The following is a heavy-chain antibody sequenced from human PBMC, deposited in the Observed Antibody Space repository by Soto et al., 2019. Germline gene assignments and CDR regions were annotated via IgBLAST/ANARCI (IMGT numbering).Heavy chain of an antibody. D-gene: IGHD3-16*01. Sequence: PGGSLRLSCAASGFTFDDYAMHWVRQAPGKGLEWVSSISWHSYSVLYADSVKGRFTIFRDNAKNSLYLQMNSLRTDDTALYYCAREGDPGETAAGSEYIDYWGQGTLVTVSS. V-gene: IGHV3-9*01. CDR3: AREGDPGETAAGSEYIDY. CDR1: GFTFDDYA. J-gene: IGHJ4*01. CDR2: ISWHSYSV.